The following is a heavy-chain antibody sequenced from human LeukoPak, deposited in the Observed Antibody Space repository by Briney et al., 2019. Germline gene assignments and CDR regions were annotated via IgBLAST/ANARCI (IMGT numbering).Heavy chain of an antibody. Sequence: EASVKVSCKASGGTFSSYAISWVRQAPGQGLEWMGGIIPIFGTATYAQKFQGRVTITADESTSTAYMELSSLRSEDTAVCYCAREVGGGDSSFDPWGQGTLVTVSS. CDR3: AREVGGGDSSFDP. V-gene: IGHV1-69*01. CDR1: GGTFSSYA. D-gene: IGHD1-26*01. J-gene: IGHJ5*02. CDR2: IIPIFGTA.